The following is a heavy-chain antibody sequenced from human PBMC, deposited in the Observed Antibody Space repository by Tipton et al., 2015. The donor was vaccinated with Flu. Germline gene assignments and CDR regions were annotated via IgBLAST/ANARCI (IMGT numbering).Heavy chain of an antibody. CDR2: IYPGDSDT. V-gene: IGHV5-51*01. J-gene: IGHJ4*01. CDR1: GYTFTTYW. Sequence: QLVQSGAEVKKTGESLKISCQGFGYTFTTYWIGWVRQMPGKGLEWMGIIYPGDSDTIYSPSFQGQVTISVDTSINTAYLQWSSLKASDTALYFCARRAVAGAPWTFFDPHFDTLGHETLLTVSS. CDR3: ARRAVAGAPWTFFDPHFDT. D-gene: IGHD3-9*01.